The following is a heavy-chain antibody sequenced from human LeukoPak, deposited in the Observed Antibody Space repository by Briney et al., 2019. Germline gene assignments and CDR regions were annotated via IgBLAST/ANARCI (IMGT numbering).Heavy chain of an antibody. J-gene: IGHJ3*02. Sequence: ASVKVSCTASVYSFTGYYMRWVRQAPGQGLEWMGWINPNSGGTNYAQKFQGWVTMTRDTSISTAYMELSRLRSDDTAVYYCAITSSGRSGGAFDIWGQGTMVTVSS. CDR2: INPNSGGT. CDR3: AITSSGRSGGAFDI. V-gene: IGHV1-2*04. D-gene: IGHD6-19*01. CDR1: VYSFTGYY.